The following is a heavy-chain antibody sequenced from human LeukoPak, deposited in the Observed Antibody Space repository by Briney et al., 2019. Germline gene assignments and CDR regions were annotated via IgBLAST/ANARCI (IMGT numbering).Heavy chain of an antibody. CDR3: ASPSKLVISRGGFDI. CDR2: IYFSET. Sequence: PSGTLSLSCTVSGASFSDTTYYWAWLRQPPGQGLEWIASIYFSETKYNPSLKSRITISGDTSKNQFSLKLSTVTAADTAVFYFASPSKLVISRGGFDIWGKGTMVTVSA. D-gene: IGHD3-9*01. V-gene: IGHV4-39*01. J-gene: IGHJ3*02. CDR1: GASFSDTTYY.